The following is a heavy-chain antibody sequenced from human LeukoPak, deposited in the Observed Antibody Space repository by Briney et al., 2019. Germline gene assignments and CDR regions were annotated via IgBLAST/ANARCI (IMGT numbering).Heavy chain of an antibody. V-gene: IGHV3-74*01. D-gene: IGHD5-18*01. CDR1: GFTFSSYW. Sequence: GGSLRLSCAASGFTFSSYWMHWVRQAPGKGLVWVSRINGDASSTYYADSVKGRFTISRDNAKNTLYLQMNSLRAEDTAVYYCARDREYSYGIDYWGQGTLVTVSS. CDR2: INGDASST. J-gene: IGHJ4*02. CDR3: ARDREYSYGIDY.